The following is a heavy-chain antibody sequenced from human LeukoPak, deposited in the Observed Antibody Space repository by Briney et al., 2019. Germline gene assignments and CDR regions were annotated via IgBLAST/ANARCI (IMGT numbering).Heavy chain of an antibody. V-gene: IGHV4-59*01. D-gene: IGHD2-2*01. CDR1: GGSISSYY. J-gene: IGHJ6*04. CDR3: ARDSKYFSSTSCYSPGMDV. Sequence: PSETLSLTCTVSGGSISSYYWSWIRQPPGKGLEWIGYIYYSGRTNYNPSLKSRVTISVNTSKNQFSLKLSSVTAADTAVYYCARDSKYFSSTSCYSPGMDVWGKGSTVTVSS. CDR2: IYYSGRT.